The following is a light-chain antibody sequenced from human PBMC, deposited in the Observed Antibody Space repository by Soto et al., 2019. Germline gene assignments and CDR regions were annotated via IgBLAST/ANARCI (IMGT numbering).Light chain of an antibody. CDR3: AACDDSLNAVV. J-gene: IGLJ2*01. CDR1: SSNIGSNI. CDR2: SHN. V-gene: IGLV1-44*01. Sequence: QSVLTQPPSASGTPGQRITISCSGSSSNIGSNIVNWYQQLPGTAPKLLIYSHNQRPSGVPERFSGSKSGTSASLAISGLQSEDEADYYCAACDDSLNAVVFGGGTKLTVL.